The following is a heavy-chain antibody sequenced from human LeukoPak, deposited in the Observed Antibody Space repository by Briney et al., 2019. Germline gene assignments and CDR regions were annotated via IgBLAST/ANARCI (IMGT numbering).Heavy chain of an antibody. CDR3: ATAAEGVVVVRTNWLDP. J-gene: IGHJ5*02. V-gene: IGHV3-30*04. CDR2: ISYDGSNK. Sequence: GGSLRLSCAASGFTFSSYAMHWVRQAPGKGLEWVADISYDGSNKYYADSVKGRLTISRDNAKNTLYLQMNNLRAEDTAVYYCATAAEGVVVVRTNWLDPWAREPWSPSPQ. D-gene: IGHD2-15*01. CDR1: GFTFSSYA.